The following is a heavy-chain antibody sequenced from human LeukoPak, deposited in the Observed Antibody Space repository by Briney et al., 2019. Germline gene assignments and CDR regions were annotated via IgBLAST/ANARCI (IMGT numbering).Heavy chain of an antibody. V-gene: IGHV4-39*07. J-gene: IGHJ5*02. CDR2: IYYSGST. Sequence: SETLSLTCTVPGGSISSSRYYSGWIRQPPGKGLEWIGSIYYSGSTYYNPSLKRRVTISVDTSKNQFSLKLSSVPAADTAVYYCARYYYDSIWRSGTFDPWGQGTLGTVSS. D-gene: IGHD3-22*01. CDR3: ARYYYDSIWRSGTFDP. CDR1: GGSISSSRYY.